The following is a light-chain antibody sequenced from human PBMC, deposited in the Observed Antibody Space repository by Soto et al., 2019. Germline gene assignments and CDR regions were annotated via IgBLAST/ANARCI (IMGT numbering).Light chain of an antibody. CDR1: QSISIW. CDR3: QQYNSDST. Sequence: IQMTQSPSTLSASVGDRVTITCRASQSISIWLAWYQQKPGKAPKLLIYKASSLEREVPSRFSVSGSGTEVTLTINSLQPDDSATYYCQQYNSDSTFGQGTKVEIK. V-gene: IGKV1-5*03. CDR2: KAS. J-gene: IGKJ1*01.